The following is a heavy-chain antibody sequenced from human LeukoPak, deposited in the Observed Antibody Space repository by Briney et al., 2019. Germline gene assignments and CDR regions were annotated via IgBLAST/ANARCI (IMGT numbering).Heavy chain of an antibody. CDR3: ARARVPRYDAFDI. V-gene: IGHV3-23*01. Sequence: PGGSLRLSCAASGFTFSSYGMNWVRQAPGKGLEWVSTISGSAYNTYYADSVKGRFTISRDNAKNSLYLQMNSLRAEDTAVYYCARARVPRYDAFDIWGQGTMVTVSS. J-gene: IGHJ3*02. CDR1: GFTFSSYG. D-gene: IGHD3-16*02. CDR2: ISGSAYNT.